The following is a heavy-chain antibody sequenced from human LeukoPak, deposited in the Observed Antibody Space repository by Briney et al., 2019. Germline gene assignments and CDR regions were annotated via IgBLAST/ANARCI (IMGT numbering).Heavy chain of an antibody. D-gene: IGHD2-2*01. Sequence: GGSLRLSCAASGFTFSSYWMSRVRQAPGKGLEWVANIKQDGSEKYYVDSVKGRFTISRDNAKNSLYLQMNSLRAKDTAVYYCARDAVLSSTNYYYMDVWGKGTTVTVSS. J-gene: IGHJ6*03. CDR3: ARDAVLSSTNYYYMDV. CDR2: IKQDGSEK. V-gene: IGHV3-7*01. CDR1: GFTFSSYW.